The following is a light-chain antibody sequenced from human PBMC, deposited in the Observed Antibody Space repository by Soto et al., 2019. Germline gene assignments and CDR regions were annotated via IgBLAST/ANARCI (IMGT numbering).Light chain of an antibody. CDR1: SSDVGRYNY. CDR3: CSYAGSPRYV. J-gene: IGLJ1*01. Sequence: QSALTQPRSVSGSPGQSVTISCTGTSSDVGRYNYVSWYQQQPGKAPKVMIYDVSERPSGVPDRFSGSKSGNTASLTISGLQAEDEAYYYCCSYAGSPRYVFGTGTKLTVL. V-gene: IGLV2-11*01. CDR2: DVS.